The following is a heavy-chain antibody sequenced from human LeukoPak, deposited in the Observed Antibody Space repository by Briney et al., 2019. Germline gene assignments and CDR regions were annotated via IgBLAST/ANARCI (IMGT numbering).Heavy chain of an antibody. D-gene: IGHD3-22*01. CDR3: ARPSESYYYDKLGAFDI. J-gene: IGHJ3*02. V-gene: IGHV1-69*05. Sequence: SVTVSCKASGGTFSRFAVSWVRQAPGQGLEWMGGIIPIFGTANYAQKFQGRVTITTDESTSTAYMELSSLRSEDTAVYYCARPSESYYYDKLGAFDIWGQGTMVTVSS. CDR1: GGTFSRFA. CDR2: IIPIFGTA.